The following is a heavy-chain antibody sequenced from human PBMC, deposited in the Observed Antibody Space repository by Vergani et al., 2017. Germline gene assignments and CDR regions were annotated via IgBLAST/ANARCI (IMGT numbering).Heavy chain of an antibody. V-gene: IGHV3-66*01. Sequence: VQLVESGGGLVQPGGSLRLSCAASGFTVSSNYMTWVRQAPGQGLEWVSVIYSGGSTYYADSVKGRFTISRDNSKNTLYLQMNSLRAEDTAVYYCARVGGPYCGGDCYSDYWGQGTLVTVSS. CDR3: ARVGGPYCGGDCYSDY. D-gene: IGHD2-21*02. J-gene: IGHJ4*02. CDR1: GFTVSSNY. CDR2: IYSGGST.